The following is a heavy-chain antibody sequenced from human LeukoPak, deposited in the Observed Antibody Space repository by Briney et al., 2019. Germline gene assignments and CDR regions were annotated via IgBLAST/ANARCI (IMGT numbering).Heavy chain of an antibody. J-gene: IGHJ4*02. CDR3: ARGYSSGWYVVFDY. Sequence: SETLSLTCAVYGGSFSGYYWSWIRQPPGKGLEWIGEINHSGSTNYNPSLKSRVTISVDTSKNQFSLKLSSVTAADTAVYYCARGYSSGWYVVFDYWGQGTLVTVSS. CDR1: GGSFSGYY. V-gene: IGHV4-34*01. CDR2: INHSGST. D-gene: IGHD6-19*01.